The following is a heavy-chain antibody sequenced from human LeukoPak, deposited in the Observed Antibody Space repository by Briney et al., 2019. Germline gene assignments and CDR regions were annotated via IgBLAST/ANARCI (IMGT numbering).Heavy chain of an antibody. CDR2: INSDGSST. CDR3: ARALVVPAAMDAFDI. D-gene: IGHD2-2*01. Sequence: GGSLRLSCAASGFTFSSYWMHWVRQAPGKGLVWVSRINSDGSSTSYADSVKGRFTICRDNAKNTLYLQMNSLRAEDTAVYYCARALVVPAAMDAFDIWGQGTMVTVSS. V-gene: IGHV3-74*01. CDR1: GFTFSSYW. J-gene: IGHJ3*02.